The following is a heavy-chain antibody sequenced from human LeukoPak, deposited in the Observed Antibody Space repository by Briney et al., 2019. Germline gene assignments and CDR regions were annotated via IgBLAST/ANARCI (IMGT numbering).Heavy chain of an antibody. D-gene: IGHD2-15*01. J-gene: IGHJ3*02. V-gene: IGHV3-33*01. Sequence: GGSRRLSCAASGFTFSSYGMHWVRQAPGKGLEWVAVIWYDGSNKYYADSVKGRFTISRDNSKNTLYLQMNSLRAEDTAVYYCARDREGYCSGGSCFDAFDIWGQGTMVTVSS. CDR1: GFTFSSYG. CDR3: ARDREGYCSGGSCFDAFDI. CDR2: IWYDGSNK.